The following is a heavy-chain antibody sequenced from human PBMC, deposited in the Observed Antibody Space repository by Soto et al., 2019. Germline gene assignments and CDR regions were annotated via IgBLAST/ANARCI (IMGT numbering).Heavy chain of an antibody. CDR2: ISDTGSG. Sequence: QVQLQESGPGLVKPSETLAVTCTVSGGSVSSGSYYWSWIRQPPGKGLEWVGCISDTGSGDYNPSLLTRVTISVPTSKRQFSLRLNSVTAADTAGYYCARAHSGYDPLGMEVWGQGTTVTVSS. V-gene: IGHV4-61*01. CDR3: ARAHSGYDPLGMEV. D-gene: IGHD5-12*01. CDR1: GGSVSSGSYY. J-gene: IGHJ6*02.